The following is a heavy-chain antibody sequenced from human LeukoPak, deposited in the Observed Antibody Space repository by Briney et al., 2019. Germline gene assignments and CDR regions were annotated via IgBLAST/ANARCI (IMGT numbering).Heavy chain of an antibody. CDR1: GGSISSSSYY. D-gene: IGHD6-19*01. CDR2: IYYSGST. Sequence: SETLSLTCTVSGGSISSSSYYWGWIRQPPGKGLEWIGSIYYSGSTYYNPSLKSRVTISVDTSKNQFSLKLSSVTAADTAVYYCARRRARAVAGNFDYWGQGTLVTVSS. J-gene: IGHJ4*02. V-gene: IGHV4-39*07. CDR3: ARRRARAVAGNFDY.